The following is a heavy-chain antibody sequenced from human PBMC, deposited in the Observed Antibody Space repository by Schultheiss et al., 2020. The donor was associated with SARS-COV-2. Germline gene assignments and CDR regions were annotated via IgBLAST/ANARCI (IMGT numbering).Heavy chain of an antibody. CDR2: ITDYNGNT. V-gene: IGHV1-18*01. CDR1: GYTFSDYG. Sequence: ASVKVSCKASGYTFSDYGINWVRQAPGQGLEWLGWITDYNGNTKSSHKFEGRVTLTTDASSSTAYMELRSLRSDDTAVYYCARDRGSGWVIDYWGQGTLVTVSS. D-gene: IGHD6-19*01. CDR3: ARDRGSGWVIDY. J-gene: IGHJ4*02.